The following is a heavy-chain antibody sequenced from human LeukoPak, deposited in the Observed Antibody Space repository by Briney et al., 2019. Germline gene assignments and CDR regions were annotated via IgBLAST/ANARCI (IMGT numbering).Heavy chain of an antibody. CDR3: AKVEGGYDSKYYFDY. CDR2: ISGSGGST. J-gene: IGHJ4*02. D-gene: IGHD5-12*01. Sequence: GGSLRLSWAASGFTFSSYAMSWVRQAPGKGLEWVSAISGSGGSTYYADSVKGRFTISRDNSKNTLYLQMNSLRAEDTAVYYCAKVEGGYDSKYYFDYWGQGTLVTVSS. V-gene: IGHV3-23*01. CDR1: GFTFSSYA.